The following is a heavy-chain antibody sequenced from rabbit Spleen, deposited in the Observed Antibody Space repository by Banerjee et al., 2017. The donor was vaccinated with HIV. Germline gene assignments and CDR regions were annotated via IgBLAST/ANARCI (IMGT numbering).Heavy chain of an antibody. Sequence: QLEESAGGLVQPGGSLKLSCKASGFTLSSYYMNWVRQAPGKGLEWIGYIDPVFGITYYANWVNGRFSISRENAQNTVLLQMTSLTAADTATYFCARDLAGYVGFGYISYLDLWGPGTLVTVS. CDR3: ARDLAGYVGFGYISYLDL. J-gene: IGHJ4*01. V-gene: IGHV1S7*01. CDR1: GFTLSSYY. CDR2: IDPVFGIT. D-gene: IGHD4-2*01.